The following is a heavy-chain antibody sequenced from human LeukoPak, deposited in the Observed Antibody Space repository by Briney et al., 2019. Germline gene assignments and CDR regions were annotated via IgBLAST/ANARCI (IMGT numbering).Heavy chain of an antibody. Sequence: SVKVSCKASGGTSSTYTITWVRQAPGQGLEWMGGIIPIFRTPNYAQKFQGRVTITTDESTSTAYMELSSLKSEDTAMYYCARVDRYYFYLDVWGKGTTVTVSS. CDR2: IIPIFRTP. CDR1: GGTSSTYT. J-gene: IGHJ6*03. V-gene: IGHV1-69*05. CDR3: ARVDRYYFYLDV.